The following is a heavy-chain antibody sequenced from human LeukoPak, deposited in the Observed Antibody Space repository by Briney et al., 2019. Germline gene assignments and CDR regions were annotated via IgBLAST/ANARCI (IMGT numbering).Heavy chain of an antibody. D-gene: IGHD2-15*01. CDR2: VSTSSSHI. J-gene: IGHJ6*03. CDR1: GFTFSLYP. CDR3: ARGGGYCSGGSCSPMDV. V-gene: IGHV3-21*01. Sequence: GGSLRLSCAASGFTFSLYPMNWVRQAPGKGLEWVSSVSTSSSHIYFANSVKGRFTISRDNAKNSLYLQMKRLTTEDTAVYYCARGGGYCSGGSCSPMDVWGKGTTVTVSS.